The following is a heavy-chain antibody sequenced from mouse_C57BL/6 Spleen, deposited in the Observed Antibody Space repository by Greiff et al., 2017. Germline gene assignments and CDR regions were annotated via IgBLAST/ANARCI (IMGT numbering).Heavy chain of an antibody. D-gene: IGHD4-1*01. CDR1: GYTFTSYW. Sequence: QVQLQQPGAELVMPGASVKLSCKASGYTFTSYWMHWVKQRPGQGLEWIGEIDPSDSYTNYNQQFKGKSTLTVDKSSSTAYMQLSSLTSEDSAVYYCARAGTGSWFAYWGQGTLVTVSA. J-gene: IGHJ3*01. CDR3: ARAGTGSWFAY. V-gene: IGHV1-69*01. CDR2: IDPSDSYT.